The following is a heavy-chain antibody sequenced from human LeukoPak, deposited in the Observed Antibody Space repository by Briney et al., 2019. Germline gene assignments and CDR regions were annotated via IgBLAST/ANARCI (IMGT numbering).Heavy chain of an antibody. V-gene: IGHV3-11*06. J-gene: IGHJ4*02. D-gene: IGHD2/OR15-2a*01. CDR1: GFSLCDLY. CDR3: ARAGEYCNSTSCKLRTSDY. CDR2: ISPSSTYT. Sequence: GGSLRLSCAASGFSLCDLYMTWIRQAPGKGLEWLSHISPSSTYTNFADSVKGRFTISRDNAKNSLYLQMNSLRDEDTAVYYCARAGEYCNSTSCKLRTSDYWGQGTLVTVSS.